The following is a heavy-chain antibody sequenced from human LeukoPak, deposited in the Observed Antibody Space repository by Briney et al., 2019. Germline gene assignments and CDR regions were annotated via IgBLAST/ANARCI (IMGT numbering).Heavy chain of an antibody. CDR2: ISAYNVNT. CDR1: GYTYTIYG. J-gene: IGHJ4*02. CDR3: ARDRDRMVGYSIATEPFDY. Sequence: GASVKVSYTDSGYTYTIYGISWVRQAPGHALECMVWISAYNVNTNYAQKLQSRVTMTTATSTSTTYMELRSLRSDDTAMYYCARDRDRMVGYSIATEPFDYWGQGTLVTVSS. D-gene: IGHD5-18*01. V-gene: IGHV1-18*01.